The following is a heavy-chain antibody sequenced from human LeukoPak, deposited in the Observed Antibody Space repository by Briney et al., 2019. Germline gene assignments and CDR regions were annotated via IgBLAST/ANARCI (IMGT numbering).Heavy chain of an antibody. CDR2: IQQDGRDK. V-gene: IGHV3-7*01. Sequence: GGSLRLSCAAFGFTFSSYWMSWVRQAPGKGLEGVANIQQDGRDKYYVDSVKGRFTISRDNAKNSVYLQMSSLRAEDTAVYYCARIFYDGSGYYYDCWGQGTLVTVSS. CDR3: ARIFYDGSGYYYDC. J-gene: IGHJ4*02. D-gene: IGHD3-22*01. CDR1: GFTFSSYW.